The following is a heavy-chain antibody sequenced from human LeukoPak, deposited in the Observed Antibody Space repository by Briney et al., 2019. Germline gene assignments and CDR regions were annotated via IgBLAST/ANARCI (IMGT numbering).Heavy chain of an antibody. J-gene: IGHJ3*02. CDR3: ARSAGREDFAFDI. D-gene: IGHD1-14*01. Sequence: SETLSLTCAVYGGSFSGYYWGWIRQPPGKGLEWIGEINHSGSTNYNPSLKSRVTISVDTSKNQFSLKLNSVTAADTAVYYCARSAGREDFAFDIWGQGTMVTVSS. CDR2: INHSGST. CDR1: GGSFSGYY. V-gene: IGHV4-34*01.